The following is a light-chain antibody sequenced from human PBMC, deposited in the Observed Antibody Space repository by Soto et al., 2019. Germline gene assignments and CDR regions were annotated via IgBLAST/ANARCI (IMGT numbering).Light chain of an antibody. CDR2: GNN. CDR1: SSNIGAGHD. Sequence: QSVLTQPPSVSGAPGQRVTISCTGSSSNIGAGHDAHWYQQLPGTAPKLLIYGNNHRPSGVPDRFSGSKSGTSASLAITGLQAEDEADYYCQSYDSSLSGSVFGTGTKVTVL. CDR3: QSYDSSLSGSV. J-gene: IGLJ1*01. V-gene: IGLV1-40*01.